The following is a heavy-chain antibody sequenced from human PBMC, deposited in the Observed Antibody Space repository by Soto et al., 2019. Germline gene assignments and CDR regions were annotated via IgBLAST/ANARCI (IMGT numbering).Heavy chain of an antibody. CDR3: ARADYGEYGWFDP. CDR2: ISYDGSNK. J-gene: IGHJ5*02. CDR1: GFTFSSYA. D-gene: IGHD4-17*01. Sequence: QVQLVESGGGVVQPGRSLRLSCAASGFTFSSYAMHWVRQAPGKGLEWVAVISYDGSNKYYADSVKGRFTISRDNSKNTLYLQMNSLRAEDTAVYYCARADYGEYGWFDPWGQGTLVTVSS. V-gene: IGHV3-30-3*01.